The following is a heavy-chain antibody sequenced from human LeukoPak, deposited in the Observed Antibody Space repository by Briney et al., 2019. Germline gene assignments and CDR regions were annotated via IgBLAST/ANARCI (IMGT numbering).Heavy chain of an antibody. CDR3: ARERLGRVAAAGGPFDY. CDR1: GGSISSGGYY. J-gene: IGHJ4*02. CDR2: IYYSGST. V-gene: IGHV4-61*08. Sequence: PSQTLSLTCTVSGGSISSGGYYWSWIRQHPGKGLEWIGYIYYSGSTNYNPSLKSRVTISVDTSKNQFSLKLSSVTAADTAVYYCARERLGRVAAAGGPFDYWGQGTLVTVSS. D-gene: IGHD6-13*01.